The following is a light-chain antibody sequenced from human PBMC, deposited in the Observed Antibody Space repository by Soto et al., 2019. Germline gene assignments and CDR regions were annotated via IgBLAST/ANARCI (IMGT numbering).Light chain of an antibody. CDR3: SSYTTNGVGV. CDR2: DVT. Sequence: QSALTQPASGSGSPGQSITISCTGTDSDVGGYNYVSWYQHHPGNAPKVMIYDVTYRPSGVSNRFSGSKSGNTASLTISGLQAEDEPDYYCSSYTTNGVGVFGGGTKVTFL. V-gene: IGLV2-14*03. CDR1: DSDVGGYNY. J-gene: IGLJ2*01.